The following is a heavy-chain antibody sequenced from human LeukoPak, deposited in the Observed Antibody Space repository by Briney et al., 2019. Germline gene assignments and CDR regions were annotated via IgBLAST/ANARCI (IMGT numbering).Heavy chain of an antibody. J-gene: IGHJ3*02. CDR2: TFSRPKWYN. V-gene: IGHV6-1*01. Sequence: SQTLSLTCAISGDSVSSSSAAWNWPRQSPSRGLEWLGRTFSRPKWYNDYAESVKSRITVNRDTSKNQSSLQVNSVNLEDTAVYYCARANRGAFDIWGQGTLITVSS. D-gene: IGHD3-10*01. CDR3: ARANRGAFDI. CDR1: GDSVSSSSAA.